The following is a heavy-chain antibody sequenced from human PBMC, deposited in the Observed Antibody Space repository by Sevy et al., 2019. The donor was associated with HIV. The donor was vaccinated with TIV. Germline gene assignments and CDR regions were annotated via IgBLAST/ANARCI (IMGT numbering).Heavy chain of an antibody. V-gene: IGHV1-24*01. D-gene: IGHD1-1*01. Sequence: ASVKVSCKDSGYTLTELSMHWVRQAPGKGLEWMGGFDPEDGETIYAQKFQGRVTMTEDTSTDTAYMELSSLRSEDTAVYYCATSSMATTILPDYWGQGTLVTVSS. J-gene: IGHJ4*02. CDR1: GYTLTELS. CDR2: FDPEDGET. CDR3: ATSSMATTILPDY.